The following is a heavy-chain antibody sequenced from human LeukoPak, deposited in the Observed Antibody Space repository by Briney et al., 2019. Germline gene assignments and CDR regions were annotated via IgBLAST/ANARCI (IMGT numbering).Heavy chain of an antibody. CDR2: IHYSGST. CDR1: GGSISSYY. CDR3: ARGLLVGNSGYYFDY. J-gene: IGHJ4*02. Sequence: SETLSLTCTVSGGSISSYYWTWIRQPPGKGLEWIGNIHYSGSTNYHPSLKSRVSLSVDTSKKQFSLELSSVTAADTAMYYCARGLLVGNSGYYFDYWGQGTLVTVSS. D-gene: IGHD5-12*01. V-gene: IGHV4-59*01.